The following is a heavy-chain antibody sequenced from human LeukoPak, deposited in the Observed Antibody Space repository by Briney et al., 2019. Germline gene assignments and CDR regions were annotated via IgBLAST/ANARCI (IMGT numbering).Heavy chain of an antibody. CDR3: ARNQQLGGHSYYYYGMDV. CDR1: GFTFSTYA. CDR2: ISGGGVTT. D-gene: IGHD3-16*01. Sequence: GGSLRLSCAASGFTFSTYALTWARQAPGKGLEWVSGISGGGVTTYYADSVKGRFTISRDNSKNTLYLQMNSLRADDTAIYYCARNQQLGGHSYYYYGMDVWGQGTTVTVSS. J-gene: IGHJ6*02. V-gene: IGHV3-23*01.